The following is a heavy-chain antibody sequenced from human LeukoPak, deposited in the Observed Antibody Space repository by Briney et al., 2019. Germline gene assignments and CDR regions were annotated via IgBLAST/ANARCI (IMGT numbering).Heavy chain of an antibody. Sequence: SETLSLTCTVSGYSISSGYYWGWIRQPPGKGLKWIGSISHSGSTYYNPSLKSLVTISVDTSKNQFSLKLSSLTAADTAVYYCARLRRSRLAEFDYWGQGTLVTVSS. CDR2: ISHSGST. V-gene: IGHV4-38-2*02. J-gene: IGHJ4*02. CDR3: ARLRRSRLAEFDY. D-gene: IGHD3-3*02. CDR1: GYSISSGYY.